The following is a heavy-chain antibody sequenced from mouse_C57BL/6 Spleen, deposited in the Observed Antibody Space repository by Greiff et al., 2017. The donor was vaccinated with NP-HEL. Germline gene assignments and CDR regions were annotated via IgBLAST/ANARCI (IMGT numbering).Heavy chain of an antibody. Sequence: VQLQQSGAELVKPGASVKLSCKASGYTFTSYWMHWVKQRPGQGLEWIGMIHPNSGSTNYNEKFKSKATLTVDKSSSTAYMQLSSLTSEDSAVYYCARLMDYAMDYWGQGTSVTVSS. V-gene: IGHV1-64*01. CDR2: IHPNSGST. CDR3: ARLMDYAMDY. CDR1: GYTFTSYW. J-gene: IGHJ4*01.